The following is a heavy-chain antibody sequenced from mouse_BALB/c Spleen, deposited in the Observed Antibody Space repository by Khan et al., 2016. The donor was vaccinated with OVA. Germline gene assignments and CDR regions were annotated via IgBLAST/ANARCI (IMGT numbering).Heavy chain of an antibody. V-gene: IGHV2-6-4*01. Sequence: QVQLKESGPGLVAPSQSLSITCTVSGFSLSSYNIHWVRQPPGKGLEWLGMIWGGGGTDYNSTLKSRLSISKDNSKSQVFLKMNSLQTDDSAMYYWARAYYRYDGYYAMDYWGQGTSVTVSS. J-gene: IGHJ4*01. CDR1: GFSLSSYN. CDR2: IWGGGGT. D-gene: IGHD2-14*01. CDR3: ARAYYRYDGYYAMDY.